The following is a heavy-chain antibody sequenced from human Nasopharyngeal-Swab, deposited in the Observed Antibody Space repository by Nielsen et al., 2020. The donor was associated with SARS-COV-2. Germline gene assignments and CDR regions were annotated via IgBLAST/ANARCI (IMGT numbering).Heavy chain of an antibody. CDR3: ARGNSGYDASPFDY. V-gene: IGHV3-53*01. D-gene: IGHD5-12*01. CDR2: IYSGGAT. J-gene: IGHJ4*02. Sequence: GASLKISCAASGFTVSNSFMSWVRQAPGKGLEWVSVIYSGGATHYADSVKGRFTISRDNSKNTLYLQMNSLRAEDTAIYYCARGNSGYDASPFDYWGQGTLVTVSS. CDR1: GFTVSNSF.